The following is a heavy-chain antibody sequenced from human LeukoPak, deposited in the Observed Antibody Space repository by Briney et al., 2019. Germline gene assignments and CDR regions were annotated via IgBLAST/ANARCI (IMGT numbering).Heavy chain of an antibody. J-gene: IGHJ4*02. CDR3: ARASYYYDSSGYPGYYFDY. CDR1: GYTFTDYY. Sequence: ASVKVSCKASGYTFTDYYMHWVRQAPGQGLEWMGWINPNSGGTNYAQKFQGRVTMTRDTPISTAYMELSRLRSDDTAVYYCARASYYYDSSGYPGYYFDYWGQGTLVTVSS. CDR2: INPNSGGT. D-gene: IGHD3-22*01. V-gene: IGHV1-2*02.